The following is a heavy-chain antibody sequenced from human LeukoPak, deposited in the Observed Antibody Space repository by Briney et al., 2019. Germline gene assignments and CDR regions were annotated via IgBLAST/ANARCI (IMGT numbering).Heavy chain of an antibody. Sequence: SETLSLTCTVSGGSINSYYWSWIRQPPGKGLEWLGYIYASGSTNYNPSLKSRVTISVDTSKNQFSLKVNSVTAADTAVYYCARLYRDFWTGYTYDNWGQGTLVTVSS. J-gene: IGHJ4*02. CDR1: GGSINSYY. CDR3: ARLYRDFWTGYTYDN. V-gene: IGHV4-4*09. CDR2: IYASGST. D-gene: IGHD3/OR15-3a*01.